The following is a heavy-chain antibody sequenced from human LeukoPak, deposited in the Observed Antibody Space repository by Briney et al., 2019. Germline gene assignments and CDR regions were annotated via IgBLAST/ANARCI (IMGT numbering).Heavy chain of an antibody. CDR1: GGSISNSIYY. V-gene: IGHV4-39*07. J-gene: IGHJ3*02. CDR2: IYTSGST. Sequence: SETLSLTCTVSGGSISNSIYYWGWIRQPPGKGLEWIGRIYTSGSTNYNPSLKSRVTISVDTSKNQFSLKLSSVTAADTAVYYCARDPIRITMIVVPRWAFDIWGQGTMVTVSS. D-gene: IGHD3-22*01. CDR3: ARDPIRITMIVVPRWAFDI.